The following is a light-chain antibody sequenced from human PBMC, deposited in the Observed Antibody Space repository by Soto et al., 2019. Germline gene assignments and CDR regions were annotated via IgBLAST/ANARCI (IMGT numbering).Light chain of an antibody. CDR3: QSYDSSLSGWV. CDR2: GNT. V-gene: IGLV1-40*01. J-gene: IGLJ3*02. Sequence: QSALTQPPSVSGAPGQRVTVSCTGSSSNIGAGYDVHWYQQLPGTAPKLLISGNTNRPSGVPDRFSGSKSDTSASLAITGLQAEDEADYYCQSYDSSLSGWVFGGGTKLTVL. CDR1: SSNIGAGYD.